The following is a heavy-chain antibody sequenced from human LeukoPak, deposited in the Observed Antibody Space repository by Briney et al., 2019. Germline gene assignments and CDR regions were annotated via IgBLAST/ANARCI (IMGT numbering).Heavy chain of an antibody. CDR3: AWSSAFDI. CDR1: GGSISSYY. J-gene: IGHJ3*02. CDR2: IYYSGST. V-gene: IGHV4-59*08. Sequence: SETLSLTCTVSGGSISSYYWSWIRQPPGKGLEWIGYIYYSGSTNYNPSLKSRVTISVDTSKNQFSLKLSSVTAADTAVYYCAWSSAFDIWGQGTMVTVSS. D-gene: IGHD2-8*01.